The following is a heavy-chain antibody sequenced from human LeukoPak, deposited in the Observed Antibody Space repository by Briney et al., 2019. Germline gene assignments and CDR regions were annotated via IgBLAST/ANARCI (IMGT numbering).Heavy chain of an antibody. CDR2: IYSSGST. Sequence: PSETLSLTSIVSGGSISSYYWSWIRQPAGKGLEWIGRIYSSGSTNYNPSLKSRVTMSVDTSKNQFSLKLNSVTAADTAVYYCARYSSSWTDASHVGGEGTMVTVSS. D-gene: IGHD6-13*01. J-gene: IGHJ3*01. CDR3: ARYSSSWTDASHV. CDR1: GGSISSYY. V-gene: IGHV4-4*07.